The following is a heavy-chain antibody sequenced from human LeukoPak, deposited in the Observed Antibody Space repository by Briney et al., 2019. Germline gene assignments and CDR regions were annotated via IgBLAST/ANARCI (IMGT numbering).Heavy chain of an antibody. D-gene: IGHD4-23*01. CDR2: IYSGGRT. CDR1: GFTVSSNY. CDR3: ARGGYGGNPDLDY. Sequence: GGSLRLSCAASGFTVSSNYMSWVRQAPGKGLEWVSIIYSGGRTYYADSVKGRFNISRDNSKHTLYLQMNSLRAEDTAVYYCARGGYGGNPDLDYWGPGTLVTVSS. V-gene: IGHV3-66*01. J-gene: IGHJ4*02.